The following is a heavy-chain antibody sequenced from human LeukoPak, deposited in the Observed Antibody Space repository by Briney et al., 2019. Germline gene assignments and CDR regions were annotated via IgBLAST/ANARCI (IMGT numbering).Heavy chain of an antibody. CDR3: ARVGYSGSPGGY. CDR2: IKQDGSEK. D-gene: IGHD1-26*01. V-gene: IGHV3-7*01. CDR1: GFTFNSYW. Sequence: GGSLRLSCVVSGFTFNSYWMSWVRQAPGKGLEWVANIKQDGSEKFYVDSVKGRFTISRDNAKNSLYLQMNSLRGEDTAVYYCARVGYSGSPGGYWGQGTLVTVSS. J-gene: IGHJ4*02.